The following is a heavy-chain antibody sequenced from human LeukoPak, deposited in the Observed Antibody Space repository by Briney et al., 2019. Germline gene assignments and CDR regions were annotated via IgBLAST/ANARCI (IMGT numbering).Heavy chain of an antibody. CDR2: ISYDGSNK. V-gene: IGHV3-30*04. J-gene: IGHJ5*01. Sequence: GGSLRLSCAASGFTFSSYAMHWVRQAPGKGLEWVAVISYDGSNKYYADSVKGRFTISRDNSKNTLYLQMNSLRAEDTAVYYCARDALKYSTLNWFDSWGQGTLVTVSS. CDR1: GFTFSSYA. CDR3: ARDALKYSTLNWFDS. D-gene: IGHD6-6*01.